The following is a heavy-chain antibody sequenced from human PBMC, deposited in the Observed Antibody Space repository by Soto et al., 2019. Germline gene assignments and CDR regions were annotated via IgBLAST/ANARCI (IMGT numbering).Heavy chain of an antibody. V-gene: IGHV5-51*01. CDR3: ARQVRYSSSWYYFDY. CDR2: IYPGDSDT. J-gene: IGHJ4*02. D-gene: IGHD6-13*01. Sequence: GESLKISCQGSGYSFTSYWIGWVRQMPGKGLEWMGIIYPGDSDTRYSPSFQGQVTISADKSISTAYLQWSSLKASDTAMYYCARQVRYSSSWYYFDYWGQGTLVTVSS. CDR1: GYSFTSYW.